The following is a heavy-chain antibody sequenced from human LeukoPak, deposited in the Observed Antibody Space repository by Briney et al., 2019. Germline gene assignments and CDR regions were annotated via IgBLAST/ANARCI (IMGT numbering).Heavy chain of an antibody. CDR2: IIPIFGTA. V-gene: IGHV1-69*01. CDR3: AEEVYYDSSGYYPNWFDP. CDR1: GGTFGSYA. J-gene: IGHJ5*02. Sequence: SVKVSCKASGGTFGSYAISWVRQAPGQGLEWMGGIIPIFGTANYAQKFQGRVTITADESTSTAYMELSSLRSEDTAVYYCAEEVYYDSSGYYPNWFDPWGQGTLVTVSS. D-gene: IGHD3-22*01.